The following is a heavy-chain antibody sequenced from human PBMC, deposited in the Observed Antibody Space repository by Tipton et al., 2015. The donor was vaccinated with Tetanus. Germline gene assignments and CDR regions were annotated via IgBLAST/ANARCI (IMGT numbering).Heavy chain of an antibody. Sequence: SYTPSLSGRVTISVDTSKNQFSLSLTSVTAADTAVYYCARGLPREPRYFDYWGQGMQVTVSS. V-gene: IGHV4-31*02. CDR3: ARGLPREPRYFDY. J-gene: IGHJ4*02. D-gene: IGHD1-26*01.